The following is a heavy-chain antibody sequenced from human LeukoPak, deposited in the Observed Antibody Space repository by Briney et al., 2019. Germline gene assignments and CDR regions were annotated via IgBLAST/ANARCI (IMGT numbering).Heavy chain of an antibody. CDR3: AKCLLRGYYDTSGYYFFDD. CDR1: GFTFSSYV. Sequence: GGSLRLSCAASGFTFSSYVMTWVRQAPGKGLEWVSSVSGGGDSTYCADSVKGRFTISRDNSKSTLYLQMNSLRDGDTAIYYCAKCLLRGYYDTSGYYFFDDWGQGTLVAVSS. V-gene: IGHV3-23*01. CDR2: VSGGGDST. D-gene: IGHD3-22*01. J-gene: IGHJ4*02.